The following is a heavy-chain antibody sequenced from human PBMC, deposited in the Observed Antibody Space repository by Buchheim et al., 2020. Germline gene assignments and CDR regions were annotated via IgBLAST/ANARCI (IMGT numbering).Heavy chain of an antibody. D-gene: IGHD4-17*01. V-gene: IGHV3-23*01. Sequence: EVQLLESGGGLIQPGESLRLSCAASGFPFSSYAMSWVRQAPGKGLEWVSSFSGSSGTTYYADSVKGRFTISRDNSKNTLYLQMNSLRAGDTAVYYCAKETVTAGAGYYGMDVCGQGTT. CDR3: AKETVTAGAGYYGMDV. CDR1: GFPFSSYA. J-gene: IGHJ6*01. CDR2: FSGSSGTT.